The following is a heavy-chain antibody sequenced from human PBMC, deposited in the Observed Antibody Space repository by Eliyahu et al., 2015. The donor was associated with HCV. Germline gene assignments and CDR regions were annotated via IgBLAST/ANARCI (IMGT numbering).Heavy chain of an antibody. V-gene: IGHV3-23*01. CDR1: GFXFSSXA. J-gene: IGHJ4*02. Sequence: EVQLLESGGGLVQPGGSLRLSCAASGFXFSSXAMSWVRQAPGKGLVWVXAIXGSGGSTYYADSVKGRFTISRDNSKNTLYLQMNSLRAEDTAVYYCAKVPPRATAMVPYYFDYWGQGTLVTVSS. D-gene: IGHD5-18*01. CDR3: AKVPPRATAMVPYYFDY. CDR2: IXGSGGST.